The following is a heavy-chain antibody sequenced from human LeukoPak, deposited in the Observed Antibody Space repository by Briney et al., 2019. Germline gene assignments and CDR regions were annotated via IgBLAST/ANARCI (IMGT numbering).Heavy chain of an antibody. D-gene: IGHD3-10*01. J-gene: IGHJ4*02. CDR2: IVPIFGTA. V-gene: IGHV1-69*13. CDR3: SCIIYYGLGSYPY. CDR1: GGTFSSYA. Sequence: GASVKVSCKASGGTFSSYAISWVRQAPGQGLEWMGGIVPIFGTANYAQKFQGRVTITADESTSTAYMELSSLRSEDTAVYYCSCIIYYGLGSYPYWGQGTLVTVSS.